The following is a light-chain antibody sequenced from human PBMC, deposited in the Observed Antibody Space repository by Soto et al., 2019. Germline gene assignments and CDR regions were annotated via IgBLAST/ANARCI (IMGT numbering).Light chain of an antibody. CDR3: QQYNNWPRT. V-gene: IGKV3-15*01. CDR2: GAS. J-gene: IGKJ1*01. CDR1: QSVSSY. Sequence: LTQSPSTLSVSLGDRDTISCRASQSVSSYLAWYQQKPGQAPRLLIYGASTRASGIPARFSGSGSGTEFTLTISSLQSEDFAAYYCQQYNNWPRTFGQGTKVDI.